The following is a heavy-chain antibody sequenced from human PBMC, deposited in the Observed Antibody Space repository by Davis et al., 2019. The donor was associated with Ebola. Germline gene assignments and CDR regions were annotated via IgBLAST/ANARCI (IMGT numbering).Heavy chain of an antibody. Sequence: GGSLRLSCAASGFTFSKHDMHWVRQSAGKGLEWVSGFGTAGDPYYPGSMKGRFTISRENGKNSLYLQMDNLRVGDTAVYYCARGRGEGTTSFDYWGQGTLVTVSS. CDR1: GFTFSKHD. D-gene: IGHD1-7*01. J-gene: IGHJ4*02. CDR2: FGTAGDP. V-gene: IGHV3-13*05. CDR3: ARGRGEGTTSFDY.